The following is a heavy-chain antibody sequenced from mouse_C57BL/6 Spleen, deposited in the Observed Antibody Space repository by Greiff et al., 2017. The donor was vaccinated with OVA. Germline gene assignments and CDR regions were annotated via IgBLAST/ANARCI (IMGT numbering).Heavy chain of an antibody. V-gene: IGHV1-50*01. D-gene: IGHD2-4*01. CDR1: GYTFTSYW. J-gene: IGHJ3*01. CDR3: AGFYYDYDKWFAY. CDR2: IDPSDSYT. Sequence: QVQLKQPGAELVKPGASVKLSCKASGYTFTSYWMQWVKQRPGQGLEWIGEIDPSDSYTNYNQKFKGKATLTVDTSSSTAYMQLSSLTSEDSAVYYCAGFYYDYDKWFAYWGQGTLVTVSA.